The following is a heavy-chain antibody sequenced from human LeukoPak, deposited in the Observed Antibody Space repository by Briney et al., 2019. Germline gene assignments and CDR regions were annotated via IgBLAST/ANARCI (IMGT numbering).Heavy chain of an antibody. D-gene: IGHD3-3*01. Sequence: GGSLRLSCAASGFTFSSYSMNWVRQAPGKGLEWVSYISSSSSTIYYADSVKGRFTISRDNAKNSLYLQMNSLRDEDTAVYYCARDLDPIGHFLWSGYSPFDPWGQGTLVTVSS. CDR2: ISSSSSTI. V-gene: IGHV3-48*02. CDR1: GFTFSSYS. J-gene: IGHJ5*02. CDR3: ARDLDPIGHFLWSGYSPFDP.